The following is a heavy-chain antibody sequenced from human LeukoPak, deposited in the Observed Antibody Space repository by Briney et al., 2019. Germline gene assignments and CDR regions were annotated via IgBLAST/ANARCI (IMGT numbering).Heavy chain of an antibody. CDR3: AREDVAYCSSTSCYAGWFDP. D-gene: IGHD2-2*01. CDR2: IIPIFGTA. Sequence: SVKVSCKASGGTFSSYAISWVRQAPGQGLEWMGGIIPIFGTANYAQRFQGRVTITADKSTSTAYMELSSLRSEDTAVYYCAREDVAYCSSTSCYAGWFDPWGQGTLVTVSS. J-gene: IGHJ5*02. CDR1: GGTFSSYA. V-gene: IGHV1-69*06.